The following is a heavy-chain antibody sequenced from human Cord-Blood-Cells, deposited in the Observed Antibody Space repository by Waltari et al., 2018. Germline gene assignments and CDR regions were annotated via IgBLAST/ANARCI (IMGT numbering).Heavy chain of an antibody. CDR2: INAGNGNT. Sequence: QVQLVQSGAEVKKPGASVKDSCKASGYPFPSYAMHWVRQAPGQRLEWMGWINAGNGNTKYSQKFQGRVTITRDTSASTAYMELSSLRSEDTAVYYCARDPSSSSFDYWGQGTLVTVSS. V-gene: IGHV1-3*01. J-gene: IGHJ4*02. CDR3: ARDPSSSSFDY. CDR1: GYPFPSYA. D-gene: IGHD6-6*01.